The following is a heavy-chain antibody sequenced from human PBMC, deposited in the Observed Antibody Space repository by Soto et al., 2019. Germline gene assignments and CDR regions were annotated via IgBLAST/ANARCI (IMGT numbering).Heavy chain of an antibody. CDR3: ARSNWNFDF. Sequence: PSETLSLTCNVSGGSISSSSYYWGWIRQPPGKGLEWIGSIYYSGSTSYNPSLKSRVTISVDTSKNQFSLKLSSVTAADTAIYYCARSNWNFDFWGQGTLVTVSS. CDR1: GGSISSSSYY. J-gene: IGHJ4*02. V-gene: IGHV4-39*01. D-gene: IGHD1-20*01. CDR2: IYYSGST.